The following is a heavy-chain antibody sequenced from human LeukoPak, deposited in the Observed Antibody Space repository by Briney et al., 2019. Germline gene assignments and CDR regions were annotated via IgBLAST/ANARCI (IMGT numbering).Heavy chain of an antibody. CDR3: ARVPTTVTTWLDY. D-gene: IGHD4-17*01. CDR2: IIPIFGTA. J-gene: IGHJ4*02. Sequence: ASVKVSCKASGGTFSSYAISWVRQAPGQGLEWMGGIIPIFGTANYAQKFQGRVTITTDESTSTAYMELSSLRSEDTAVYYCARVPTTVTTWLDYWGQGTLVTVSS. CDR1: GGTFSSYA. V-gene: IGHV1-69*05.